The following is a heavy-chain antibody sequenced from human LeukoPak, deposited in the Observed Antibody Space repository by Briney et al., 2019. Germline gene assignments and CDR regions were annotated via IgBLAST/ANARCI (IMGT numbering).Heavy chain of an antibody. CDR1: GGSISSSSYY. J-gene: IGHJ4*02. Sequence: SETLSLTCTVSGGSISSSSYYWGWIRQPPGKGLEWIGSIYYSGSTYYNPSLKSRVTISVDTSKNQFSLKLSSVTAADTAVYYCARRRRYSDSTGYCPDFDYWGQGTLVTVSS. CDR2: IYYSGST. CDR3: ARRRRYSDSTGYCPDFDY. D-gene: IGHD3-22*01. V-gene: IGHV4-39*07.